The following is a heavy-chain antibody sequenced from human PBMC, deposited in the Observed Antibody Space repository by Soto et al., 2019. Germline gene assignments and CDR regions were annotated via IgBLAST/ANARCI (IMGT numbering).Heavy chain of an antibody. D-gene: IGHD2-15*01. CDR2: IKQDGSEK. CDR3: ARGTAATPPMGQPGLWAY. Sequence: EVQLVESGGGLVQPGGSLKLSCEASGFIFSNNWMSWVRQAPGKGLEWVANIKQDGSEKSYVASVKDRFTVSRDNAKNSLYLQMNFLRVEDTAIYYCARGTAATPPMGQPGLWAYWGQGTLVTVSS. V-gene: IGHV3-7*03. J-gene: IGHJ4*02. CDR1: GFIFSNNW.